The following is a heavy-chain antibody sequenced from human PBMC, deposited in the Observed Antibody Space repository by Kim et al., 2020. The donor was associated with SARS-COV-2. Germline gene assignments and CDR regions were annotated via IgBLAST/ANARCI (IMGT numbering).Heavy chain of an antibody. D-gene: IGHD5-12*01. CDR1: GYTFTSYT. V-gene: IGHV7-4-1*02. CDR3: ARIRRQVTTIPSKTYYYYGMDV. J-gene: IGHJ6*02. Sequence: ASVKVSCKASGYTFTSYTMNWVRQAPGQGPEWMGWMHTNTENPTYGQGFTGRFVFSLDTSVSTAYLQISSLKAEDTAVYYCARIRRQVTTIPSKTYYYYGMDVWGQGTTVTVSS. CDR2: MHTNTENP.